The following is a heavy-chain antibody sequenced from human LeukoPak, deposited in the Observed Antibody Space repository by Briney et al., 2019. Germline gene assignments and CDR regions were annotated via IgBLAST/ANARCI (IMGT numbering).Heavy chain of an antibody. Sequence: SGPTLVKPTETLTLTCTFSGFSLSTSGVGVGWIRQPPGKALEWLALIYWDDDKRYSPSLKSRLTITTGTSENQVVLTMTNMDPVDTATFFCAHVLYCGSSSCTYFDFWGQGTLLTVSS. CDR2: IYWDDDK. CDR1: GFSLSTSGVG. V-gene: IGHV2-5*02. D-gene: IGHD2-2*01. CDR3: AHVLYCGSSSCTYFDF. J-gene: IGHJ4*02.